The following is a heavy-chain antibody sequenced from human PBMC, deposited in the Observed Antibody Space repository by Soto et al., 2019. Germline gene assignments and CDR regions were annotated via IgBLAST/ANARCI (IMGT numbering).Heavy chain of an antibody. CDR1: GYTFTSYY. CDR2: ISAYNGNT. Sequence: QVQLVQSGAEVKKPGASVKVSCKASGYTFTSYYISWVRQAPGQGLEWMGWISAYNGNTNYAQKIQGRVTMTTDTSTSTAYRELRSLRSDETAVYYCVRDTPPADYWGKGTLVTVSS. CDR3: VRDTPPADY. V-gene: IGHV1-18*01. J-gene: IGHJ4*02.